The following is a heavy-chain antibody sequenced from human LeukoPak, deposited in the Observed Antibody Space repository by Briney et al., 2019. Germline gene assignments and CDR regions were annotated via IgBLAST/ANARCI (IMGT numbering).Heavy chain of an antibody. V-gene: IGHV4-59*08. CDR2: VYFSGDT. J-gene: IGHJ6*03. Sequence: SETLSLTCTVSRGSVTSYYWSWIRQPPGKGLEWIGDVYFSGDTKYNPSLQSRATISLDTSQNQFSLRLSSVTAADTAVYYCARAPSRHYYMDVWGKGTTVTVSS. CDR3: ARAPSRHYYMDV. D-gene: IGHD6-13*01. CDR1: RGSVTSYY.